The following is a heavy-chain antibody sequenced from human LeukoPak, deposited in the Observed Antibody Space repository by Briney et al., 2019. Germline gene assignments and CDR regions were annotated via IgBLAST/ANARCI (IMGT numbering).Heavy chain of an antibody. V-gene: IGHV1-69*04. Sequence: SVKVSCKASGSTFSSYAISWVRQAPGQGLEWMGRIIPILGIANYAQKFQGRVTITADKSTSTAYMELSSLRSEDTAVYYCARPGSGSYYHYYYYYGMDVWGQGTTVTVSS. CDR2: IIPILGIA. CDR3: ARPGSGSYYHYYYYYGMDV. CDR1: GSTFSSYA. D-gene: IGHD3-10*01. J-gene: IGHJ6*02.